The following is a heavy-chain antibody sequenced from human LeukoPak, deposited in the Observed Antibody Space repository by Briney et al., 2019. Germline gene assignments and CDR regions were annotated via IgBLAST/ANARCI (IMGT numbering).Heavy chain of an antibody. V-gene: IGHV3-30*01. CDR1: GFTVSTFD. D-gene: IGHD2-2*01. CDR3: TISQVEFCVMPSCYAFDS. Sequence: PGGSLRLSCAGSGFTVSTFDMHWVRQAPGRGLEWVATISFDGSKKYFAAALKGRFTISRDNTRTTVYLQMNSMRAEDTAVYYSTISQVEFCVMPSCYAFDSWGQGTLVTVSS. CDR2: ISFDGSKK. J-gene: IGHJ4*02.